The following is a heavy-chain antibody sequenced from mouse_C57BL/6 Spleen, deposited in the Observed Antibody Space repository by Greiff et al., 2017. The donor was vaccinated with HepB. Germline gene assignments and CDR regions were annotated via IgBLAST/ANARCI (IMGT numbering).Heavy chain of an antibody. CDR2: IDPSDSYT. D-gene: IGHD2-1*01. Sequence: QVQLQQPGAELVKPGASVKLSCKASGYTFTSYWMQWVKQRPGQGLEWIGEIDPSDSYTNYNQKFKGKATLTVDTSSSTAYMQLSSLTSEDSAVYYCARGVIYYGNFSWFAYWGQGTLVTVSA. J-gene: IGHJ3*01. CDR3: ARGVIYYGNFSWFAY. V-gene: IGHV1-50*01. CDR1: GYTFTSYW.